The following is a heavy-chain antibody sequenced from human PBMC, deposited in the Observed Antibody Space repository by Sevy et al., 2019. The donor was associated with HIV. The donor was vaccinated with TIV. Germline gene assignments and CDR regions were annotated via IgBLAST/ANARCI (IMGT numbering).Heavy chain of an antibody. CDR1: GFTFSSYA. D-gene: IGHD2-2*02. V-gene: IGHV3-30*04. CDR3: AREGVVVVPAAIKGHFDY. J-gene: IGHJ4*02. Sequence: GGSLRLSCAASGFTFSSYAMHWVRQAPGKGLEWVAVISYDGSNKYYADSVKGRFTIPRDNSKNTLYLQMNSLRAEDTAVYYCAREGVVVVPAAIKGHFDYWGQGTLVTVSS. CDR2: ISYDGSNK.